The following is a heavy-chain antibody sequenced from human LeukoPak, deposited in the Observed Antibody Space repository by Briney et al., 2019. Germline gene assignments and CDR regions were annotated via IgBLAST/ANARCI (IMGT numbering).Heavy chain of an antibody. D-gene: IGHD6-13*01. V-gene: IGHV4-34*01. J-gene: IGHJ4*02. CDR3: ARGVEQQLVRGLDY. CDR2: INHSGST. Sequence: SETLSLTCAVYGGSFSGYYWSWIRQPPGKGLEWIGEINHSGSTNYNPSLKSRVTISVDTSKNQFSLKLSSVTAADTAAYYCARGVEQQLVRGLDYWGQGTLVTVSS. CDR1: GGSFSGYY.